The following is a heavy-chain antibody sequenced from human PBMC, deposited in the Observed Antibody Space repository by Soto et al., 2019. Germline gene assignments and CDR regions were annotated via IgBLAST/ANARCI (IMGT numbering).Heavy chain of an antibody. D-gene: IGHD2-2*01. CDR1: GFTFSSYA. Sequence: GGSLRLSCAASGFTFSSYAMSWVRQAPGKGLEWVSAISGSGGSTYYADSVKGRFTISRDNSKNTLYLQMNSLRAEDTAVYYCAKSASPAADFHYYMDVWGKGTTVTVSS. V-gene: IGHV3-23*01. CDR2: ISGSGGST. CDR3: AKSASPAADFHYYMDV. J-gene: IGHJ6*03.